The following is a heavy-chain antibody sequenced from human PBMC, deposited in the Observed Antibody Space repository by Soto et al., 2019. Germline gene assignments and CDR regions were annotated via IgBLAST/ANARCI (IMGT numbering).Heavy chain of an antibody. CDR1: EFTFSSYW. V-gene: IGHV3-7*05. D-gene: IGHD1-1*01. J-gene: IGHJ4*02. Sequence: GGSLRLSCAASEFTFSSYWMTWVRQAPGKGLEWVANIEGDGSEKNYVDSVKGRFTVSRDNAKRSLYLQMNSLRVEDTAVYYCVRGLYTGSPHFFYWGQGTLVTVSS. CDR3: VRGLYTGSPHFFY. CDR2: IEGDGSEK.